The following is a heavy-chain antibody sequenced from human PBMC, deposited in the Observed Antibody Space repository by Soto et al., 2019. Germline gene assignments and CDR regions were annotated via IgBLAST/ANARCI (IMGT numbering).Heavy chain of an antibody. D-gene: IGHD3-10*01. CDR3: ARGPRYYYGSGSYYYYGMDV. CDR1: GGSFSGYY. Sequence: ASETLSLTCAVYGGSFSGYYWSWIRQPPGKGLEWIGEINHSGSTNYNPSLKSRVTISVDTSKNQFSLKLSSVTAADTAVYYCARGPRYYYGSGSYYYYGMDVWGQGTTVTVSS. CDR2: INHSGST. J-gene: IGHJ6*02. V-gene: IGHV4-34*01.